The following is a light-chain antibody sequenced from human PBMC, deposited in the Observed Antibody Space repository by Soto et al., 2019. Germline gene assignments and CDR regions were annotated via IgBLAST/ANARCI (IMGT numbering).Light chain of an antibody. CDR2: EGS. V-gene: IGLV2-23*01. J-gene: IGLJ1*01. CDR1: SSDVGSYNL. Sequence: QSALTQPASVSGSPGQSITISCTGTSSDVGSYNLVSWYQQHPGKAPKLMIYEGSKRPSGVSNRFSGSKSGNTASLTISGLQAGDEADYYCCSYAGSKVFGTGTKLTVL. CDR3: CSYAGSKV.